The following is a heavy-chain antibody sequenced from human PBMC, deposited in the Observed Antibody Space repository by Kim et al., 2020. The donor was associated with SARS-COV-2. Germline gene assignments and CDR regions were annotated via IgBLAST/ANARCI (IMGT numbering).Heavy chain of an antibody. J-gene: IGHJ6*02. CDR3: ARVSLVRPYYYYYGMDV. CDR1: GGTFSSYA. V-gene: IGHV1-69*13. Sequence: SVKVSCKASGGTFSSYAISWVRQAPGQWLEWMGGIIPIFGTANYAQKFQGRVTITADESTSTAYMELSSLRSEDTAVYYCARVSLVRPYYYYYGMDVWGQGTTVTVSS. CDR2: IIPIFGTA. D-gene: IGHD3-10*01.